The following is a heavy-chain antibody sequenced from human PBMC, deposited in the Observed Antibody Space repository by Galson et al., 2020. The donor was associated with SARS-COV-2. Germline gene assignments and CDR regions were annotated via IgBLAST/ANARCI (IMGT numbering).Heavy chain of an antibody. J-gene: IGHJ4*02. D-gene: IGHD6-19*01. CDR3: AKVLPRGQWLVPHDY. Sequence: GESLKISCAASGFTFSSYAMSWVRQAPGKGLEWVSRISGGGDRTYYADSVKGRFTISRDKSRNTQYLQMNILRAEDTAIYYCAKVLPRGQWLVPHDYWGPGTLVTVSS. V-gene: IGHV3-23*01. CDR2: ISGGGDRT. CDR1: GFTFSSYA.